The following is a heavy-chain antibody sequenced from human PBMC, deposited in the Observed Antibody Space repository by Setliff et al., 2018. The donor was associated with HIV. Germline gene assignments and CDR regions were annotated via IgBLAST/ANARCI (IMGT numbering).Heavy chain of an antibody. CDR3: VRERRGGHFDY. CDR2: ISAYNGNT. CDR1: GYTFSSYG. Sequence: ASVKVSCKTSGYTFSSYGIAWVRQAPGQGLEWMGWISAYNGNTNYAQKFQGRVTMTGDTSTNTVYMDLSSLGSEDTAVYYCVRERRGGHFDYWGQGTLVTVSS. J-gene: IGHJ4*02. V-gene: IGHV1-18*01.